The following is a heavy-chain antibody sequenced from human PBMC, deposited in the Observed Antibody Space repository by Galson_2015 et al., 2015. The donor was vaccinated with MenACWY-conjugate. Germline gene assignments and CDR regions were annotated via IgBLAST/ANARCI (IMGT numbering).Heavy chain of an antibody. CDR2: ISSSSSSTI. V-gene: IGHV3-48*01. J-gene: IGHJ4*02. D-gene: IGHD1-14*01. CDR1: GFTFSTYS. CDR3: ARLTSH. Sequence: SLRLSCAASGFTFSTYSMNWVRQAPGKGLEWVSYISSSSSSTIYYADYVKGRFTISRDNAKNSLYLQMNSLRAEDTAVYYSARLTSHWGQGTLVTVSS.